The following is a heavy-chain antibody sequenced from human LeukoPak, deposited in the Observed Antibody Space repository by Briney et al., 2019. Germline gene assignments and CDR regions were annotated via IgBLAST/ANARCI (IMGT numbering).Heavy chain of an antibody. J-gene: IGHJ6*03. CDR2: IYYSGST. Sequence: PSXTLSLTCTVSGGSISSYYWSWVRQPPGKGLEWIGYIYYSGSTNYNPSLKSRVTISVDTSKNQFSLKLSSVTAADTAVYYCARASVYYYYYMDVWGKGTTVTVSS. V-gene: IGHV4-59*01. CDR1: GGSISSYY. D-gene: IGHD6-6*01. CDR3: ARASVYYYYYMDV.